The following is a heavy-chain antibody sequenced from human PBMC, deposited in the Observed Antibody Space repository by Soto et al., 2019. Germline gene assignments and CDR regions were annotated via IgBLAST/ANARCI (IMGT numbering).Heavy chain of an antibody. CDR1: GFTFSSYG. CDR3: AKDTTQQPMDV. J-gene: IGHJ6*03. V-gene: IGHV3-30*18. D-gene: IGHD6-13*01. CDR2: ISYDGSNK. Sequence: PGGSLRLSCAASGFTFSSYGMHWVRQAPGKGLEWVAVISYDGSNKYYVDSVKGRFTISRDNSKNTLYLQMNSLRAEDTAVYYCAKDTTQQPMDVWGKGTTVTVSS.